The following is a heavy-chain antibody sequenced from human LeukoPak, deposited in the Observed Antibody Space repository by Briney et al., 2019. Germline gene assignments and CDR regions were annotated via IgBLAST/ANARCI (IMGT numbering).Heavy chain of an antibody. V-gene: IGHV3-53*01. CDR2: IYSGGNT. Sequence: GGPRGLSCVASGFPASTTYMSGVRKAPGTGLEWVSVIYSGGNTYYADSVKGRFTISRDNSKNTLYLQMNSLRAEDTAVYYCARGRPPFNFDYWGQGTLVTVSS. CDR3: ARGRPPFNFDY. CDR1: GFPASTTY. J-gene: IGHJ4*02.